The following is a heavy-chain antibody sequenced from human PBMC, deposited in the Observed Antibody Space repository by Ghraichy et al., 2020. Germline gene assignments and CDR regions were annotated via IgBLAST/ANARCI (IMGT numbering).Heavy chain of an antibody. J-gene: IGHJ4*02. V-gene: IGHV3-30-3*01. CDR2: ISYDGSIK. CDR3: ARPTAMAPNIFEY. Sequence: GGSLRLSCAASGFTFSSYALHWVRQAPGKGLEWVAVISYDGSIKNYADSVQGRFTISRDNSKNTLYLQMNSLRPEDTSVYYCARPTAMAPNIFEYWGQGTLVTVSS. D-gene: IGHD1-1*01. CDR1: GFTFSSYA.